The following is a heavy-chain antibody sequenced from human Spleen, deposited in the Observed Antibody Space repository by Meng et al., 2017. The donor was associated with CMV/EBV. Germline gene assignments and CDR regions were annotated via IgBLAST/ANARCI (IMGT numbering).Heavy chain of an antibody. Sequence: ASVKVSCKASGYTFTSYGISWVRQAPGQGLEWVGWINPYNGNTDSAQKLQGRVTMTTDTSTSTAYMELRSLRSDDTAVYYCARARDYSSSWFGDDYWGQGTLVTVSS. CDR2: INPYNGNT. CDR3: ARARDYSSSWFGDDY. J-gene: IGHJ4*02. CDR1: GYTFTSYG. V-gene: IGHV1-18*01. D-gene: IGHD6-13*01.